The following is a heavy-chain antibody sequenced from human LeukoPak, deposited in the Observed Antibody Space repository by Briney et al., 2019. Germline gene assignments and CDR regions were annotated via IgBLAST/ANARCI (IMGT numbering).Heavy chain of an antibody. Sequence: GGSLRLSCAASGFTFSSYAMSWVRQAPGKGLEWVSAISGSGGSTYYADSVKGRFTISRDNSKHTLYLQMNSLRAEDTAVYYCAKHKGYCSGGSCYLDYWGQGTLVTVSS. J-gene: IGHJ4*02. D-gene: IGHD2-15*01. CDR3: AKHKGYCSGGSCYLDY. V-gene: IGHV3-23*01. CDR1: GFTFSSYA. CDR2: ISGSGGST.